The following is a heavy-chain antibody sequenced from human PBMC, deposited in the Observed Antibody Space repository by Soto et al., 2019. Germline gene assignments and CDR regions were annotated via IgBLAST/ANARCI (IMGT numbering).Heavy chain of an antibody. V-gene: IGHV1-69*13. CDR1: GGTFSSYA. J-gene: IGHJ6*02. Sequence: ASAKVSCKASGGTFSSYAISWVRQAPGQGLEWMGGIIPIFGTANYAQKFQGRVTITADESTSTAYMELGSLRSEDTAVYYCARGLPPLIVVVPAAMRDLSQYGMDVWGQGTTVTVSS. D-gene: IGHD2-2*01. CDR2: IIPIFGTA. CDR3: ARGLPPLIVVVPAAMRDLSQYGMDV.